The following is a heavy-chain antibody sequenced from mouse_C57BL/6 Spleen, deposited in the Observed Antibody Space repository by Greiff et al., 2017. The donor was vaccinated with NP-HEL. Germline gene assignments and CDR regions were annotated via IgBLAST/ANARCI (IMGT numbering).Heavy chain of an antibody. D-gene: IGHD1-1*01. V-gene: IGHV2-2*01. J-gene: IGHJ4*01. CDR2: IWSGGST. CDR3: ARVYYYGSSPGNYYAMDY. CDR1: GFSLTSYG. Sequence: VQLQESGPGLVQPSQSLSITCTVSGFSLTSYGVHWVRQSPGKGLEWLGVIWSGGSTDYNAAFISRLSISKDNSKSQVFFKMNSLQADDTAIYYCARVYYYGSSPGNYYAMDYWGQGTSVTVSS.